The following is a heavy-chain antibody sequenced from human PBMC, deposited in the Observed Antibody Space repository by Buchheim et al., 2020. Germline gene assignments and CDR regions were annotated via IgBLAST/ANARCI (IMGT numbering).Heavy chain of an antibody. D-gene: IGHD3-22*01. CDR3: ARTMEGDSSGYFESYYFDY. CDR2: IWYDGSNK. Sequence: QVQLVESGGGVVQPGRSLRLSCAASGFTFSSYGMHWVRQAPGKGLEWVAVIWYDGSNKYYADSVKGRFTISRDNSKNTLYLQMNSLRAEDTAVYYCARTMEGDSSGYFESYYFDYWGQGTL. V-gene: IGHV3-33*01. CDR1: GFTFSSYG. J-gene: IGHJ4*02.